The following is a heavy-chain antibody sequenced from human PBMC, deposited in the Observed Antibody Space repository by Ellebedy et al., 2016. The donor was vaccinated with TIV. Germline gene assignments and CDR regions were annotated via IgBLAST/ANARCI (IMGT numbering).Heavy chain of an antibody. CDR2: IKPDGSDK. J-gene: IGHJ4*02. D-gene: IGHD1-1*01. V-gene: IGHV3-7*01. Sequence: GGSLRLXXVGSGFPFRTYWMSWVRQAPGKGLEWVANIKPDGSDKYYVDSVRGRFTISRDNAKRPLYLQMNNVRGEDTAMYCCTRDLDYWGQGTLVTVSS. CDR1: GFPFRTYW. CDR3: TRDLDY.